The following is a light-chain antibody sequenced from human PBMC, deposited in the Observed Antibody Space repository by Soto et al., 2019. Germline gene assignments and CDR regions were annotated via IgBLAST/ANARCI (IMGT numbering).Light chain of an antibody. J-gene: IGKJ1*01. CDR3: QQYHTDWT. CDR1: QSISSW. V-gene: IGKV1-5*01. CDR2: AAS. Sequence: DIQMTQSPSTLSASVGDRVTITCRASQSISSWLAWYQQKPGKAPKLLIFAASTLVRGVPSRFSGRGSGTEFTLTIRSLKANDYATVYCQQYHTDWTFGQGTKVDIK.